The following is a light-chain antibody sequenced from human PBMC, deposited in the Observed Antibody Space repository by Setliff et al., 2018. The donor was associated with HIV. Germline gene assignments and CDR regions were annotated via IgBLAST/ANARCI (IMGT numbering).Light chain of an antibody. Sequence: QSALTQPASVSGSPGQSITISCTGTSSDVGGYNYVSWYQHHPDKAPKLMIYEVSTRPSGVSNRFSGSKSGNTASLTISGLQAEDEADYYCCSYATSSTSFVLFGGGTKVTVL. CDR2: EVS. CDR1: SSDVGGYNY. V-gene: IGLV2-14*01. J-gene: IGLJ2*01. CDR3: CSYATSSTSFVL.